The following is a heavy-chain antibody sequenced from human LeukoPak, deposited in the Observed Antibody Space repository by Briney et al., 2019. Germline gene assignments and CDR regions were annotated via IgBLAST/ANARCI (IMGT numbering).Heavy chain of an antibody. V-gene: IGHV1-8*01. CDR1: GYTFTSYD. CDR2: MNPNSGNT. CDR3: ARERGETTYFDP. J-gene: IGHJ5*02. D-gene: IGHD2/OR15-2a*01. Sequence: ASVKVSCKASGYTFTSYDINWVRQATGQGLEWMGWMNPNSGNTGYAQKFQGRVTMTRDTSTSTVYMELSSLRSEDTAVYYCARERGETTYFDPWGQGTLVTVSS.